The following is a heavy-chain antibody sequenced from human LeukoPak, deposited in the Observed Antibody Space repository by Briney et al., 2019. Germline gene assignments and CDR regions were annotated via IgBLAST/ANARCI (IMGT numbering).Heavy chain of an antibody. CDR3: ARVAAGTTSFDY. D-gene: IGHD1-7*01. CDR2: INPNSGGT. J-gene: IGHJ4*02. Sequence: ASVKVSCKASEYTFTGYYIHWVRQAPGQGLEWMGWINPNSGGTSYAQKFQGRVTMTRDTSISTAYMDLGRLTSDDTAVYYCARVAAGTTSFDYWGQGTLVTVSS. V-gene: IGHV1-2*02. CDR1: EYTFTGYY.